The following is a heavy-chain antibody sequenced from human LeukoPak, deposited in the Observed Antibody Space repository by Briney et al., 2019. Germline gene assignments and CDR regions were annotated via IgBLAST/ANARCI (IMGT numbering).Heavy chain of an antibody. D-gene: IGHD4-17*01. CDR3: ARAIGSYGDSAY. Sequence: PGGSLGLSCAASGFKFSSFSMNWVRQAPGKGLEWISYITSTSSPTYYADSVKGRFTISRDNAKNSLYLQMNSLRAEDTAVYYCARAIGSYGDSAYWGRGTLVTVSS. CDR2: ITSTSSPT. V-gene: IGHV3-48*04. CDR1: GFKFSSFS. J-gene: IGHJ4*02.